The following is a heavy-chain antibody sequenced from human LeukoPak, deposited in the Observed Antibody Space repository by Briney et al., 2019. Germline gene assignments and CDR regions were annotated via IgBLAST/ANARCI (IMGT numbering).Heavy chain of an antibody. D-gene: IGHD3-22*01. CDR3: ARETRPEDYYDKSGYFFDF. CDR1: GGAINNSLYY. Sequence: SETLSLTCTVSGGAINNSLYYWGWIRQSPGKGLEWIGTIYYSGLTYYSPSLKSRLTISFDTAKNQFSLRLNSVTAADTAFYYCARETRPEDYYDKSGYFFDFWGQGTLVTVSS. V-gene: IGHV4-39*07. CDR2: IYYSGLT. J-gene: IGHJ4*02.